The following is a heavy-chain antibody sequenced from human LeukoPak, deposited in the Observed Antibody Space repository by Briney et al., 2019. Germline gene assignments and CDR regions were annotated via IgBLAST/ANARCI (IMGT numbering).Heavy chain of an antibody. CDR3: ARDLGYDSSGDYYAYFQL. CDR1: GGSLTSYY. D-gene: IGHD3-22*01. Sequence: SETLSLTCSVSGGSLTSYYWSWIRQPAGKGLEWIGRIYSSGRTNYNPSLKSRVTMSVDTSKNQFSLKLRSVTAADTAVYYCARDLGYDSSGDYYAYFQLRGQGTRLTVSS. V-gene: IGHV4-4*07. J-gene: IGHJ1*01. CDR2: IYSSGRT.